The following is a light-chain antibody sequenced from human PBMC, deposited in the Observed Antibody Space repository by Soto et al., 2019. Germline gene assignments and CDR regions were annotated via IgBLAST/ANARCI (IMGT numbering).Light chain of an antibody. Sequence: EIVMTQSPATLSVSPGERATLSCRASESVSGNLAWYQQTPGQAPRLLILGASTWATGVPPRFTGSGSGTEFTLTISGLQSEDFAVYYCQQYKSWPITFGQGTRLEIK. CDR2: GAS. V-gene: IGKV3D-15*01. CDR1: ESVSGN. J-gene: IGKJ5*01. CDR3: QQYKSWPIT.